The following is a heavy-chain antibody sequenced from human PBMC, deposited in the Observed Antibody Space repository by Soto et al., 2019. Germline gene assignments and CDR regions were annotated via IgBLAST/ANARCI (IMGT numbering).Heavy chain of an antibody. D-gene: IGHD2-15*01. Sequence: EVQLLESGGGLVQPGGSLRLSCAASGFTFSSYAMSWVRQAPGKVLEWVSAISGSGGSTYYADSVKGRFTISRDNSKNTLYLQMNSLRAADTAVYYCAKDVDMAGSLWYFDLWGRGTLVTVSS. V-gene: IGHV3-23*01. CDR3: AKDVDMAGSLWYFDL. J-gene: IGHJ2*01. CDR1: GFTFSSYA. CDR2: ISGSGGST.